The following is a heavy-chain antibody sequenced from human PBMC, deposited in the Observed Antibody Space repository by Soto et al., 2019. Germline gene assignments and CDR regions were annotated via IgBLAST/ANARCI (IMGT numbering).Heavy chain of an antibody. CDR2: INTNNGNT. CDR1: GYTFTSYD. Sequence: ASVKVSCKASGYTFTSYDINWVRQATGQGLEWMGWINTNNGNTNYAQNLQGRVSMTANTSTNTAYMELRSLRSDDTAIYYCTREGSAPYYYYGMDAWGQGTTVTVSS. J-gene: IGHJ6*02. D-gene: IGHD3-10*01. V-gene: IGHV1-18*01. CDR3: TREGSAPYYYYGMDA.